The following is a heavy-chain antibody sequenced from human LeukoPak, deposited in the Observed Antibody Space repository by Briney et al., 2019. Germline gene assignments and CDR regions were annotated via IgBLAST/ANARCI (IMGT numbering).Heavy chain of an antibody. CDR1: GFTFSSYS. D-gene: IGHD3-10*01. Sequence: GGSLRLSCAASGFTFSSYSMNWVRQAPGKGLEWVSSISSSSSYIYYADSVKGRFTISRDNSKNTLYLQMNSLRAEDTAVYYCAREDPYGSGSYFDYWGQGTLVTVSS. J-gene: IGHJ4*02. CDR3: AREDPYGSGSYFDY. V-gene: IGHV3-21*01. CDR2: ISSSSSYI.